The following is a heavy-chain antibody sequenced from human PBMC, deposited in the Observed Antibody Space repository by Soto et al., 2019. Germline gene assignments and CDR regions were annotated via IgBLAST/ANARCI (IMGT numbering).Heavy chain of an antibody. CDR1: GFTVSSNY. D-gene: IGHD3-3*01. CDR3: ASENPLSYDFCSGYHPYYYMDV. Sequence: EVQLVESGGGLVQPGGSLRLSCAASGFTVSSNYMSWVRQAPGKGLEWVSAIYSGGSTYYAASVKGRFTISRDNAKNTLYPQMNTQRAEDTAVYYCASENPLSYDFCSGYHPYYYMDVWGKGTTVTVSS. CDR2: IYSGGST. J-gene: IGHJ6*03. V-gene: IGHV3-66*01.